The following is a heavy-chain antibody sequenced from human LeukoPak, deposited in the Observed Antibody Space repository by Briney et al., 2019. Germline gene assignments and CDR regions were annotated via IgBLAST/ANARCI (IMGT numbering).Heavy chain of an antibody. V-gene: IGHV1-69*13. Sequence: SVKVSCKASGGTFSSYAISWVRQAPGQGLEWMGGIIPIFGTANYAQKFQGRVTITADESTSTAYMELSSLRSEDTAVYYCARGDVVYAIGYNWFDPWGQGILVTVSS. J-gene: IGHJ5*02. CDR1: GGTFSSYA. CDR2: IIPIFGTA. D-gene: IGHD2-8*02. CDR3: ARGDVVYAIGYNWFDP.